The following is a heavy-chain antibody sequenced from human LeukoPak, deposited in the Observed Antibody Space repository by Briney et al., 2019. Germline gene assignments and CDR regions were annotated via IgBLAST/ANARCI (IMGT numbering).Heavy chain of an antibody. J-gene: IGHJ4*02. Sequence: GCSLRLSCAASGFTLSSYWMHRVRQAPGTGLVGVSRINNDGCSTRYAVYVKGQFTIYSDNAKIKLSLQLNTLRVEDPAQYYCASLDGYWGQGTLATISS. CDR1: GFTLSSYW. V-gene: IGHV3-74*01. CDR3: ASLDGY. D-gene: IGHD3-9*01. CDR2: INNDGCST.